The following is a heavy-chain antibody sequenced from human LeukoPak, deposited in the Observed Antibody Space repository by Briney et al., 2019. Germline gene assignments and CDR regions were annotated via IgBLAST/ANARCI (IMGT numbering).Heavy chain of an antibody. CDR1: GYTFTSYG. CDR3: ARDPSLNLDSSGYLDY. CDR2: ISAYNGNT. V-gene: IGHV1-18*01. J-gene: IGHJ4*02. D-gene: IGHD3-22*01. Sequence: ASVKVSCKASGYTFTSYGISWVRQAPGQGLEWMGWISAYNGNTNYAQKFQGRVTMTRDTSTSTVYMELSSLRSEDTAVYYCARDPSLNLDSSGYLDYWGQGTLVTVSS.